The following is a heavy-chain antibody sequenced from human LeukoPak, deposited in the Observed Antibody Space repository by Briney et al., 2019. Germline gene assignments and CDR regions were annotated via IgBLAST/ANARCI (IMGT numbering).Heavy chain of an antibody. CDR1: GGSISSGDYY. Sequence: SQTLSLTCTVSGGSISSGDYYWSWIRQPPGKGLEWIGEINHSGSTNYNPSLKSRVTISVDTPKNQFSLKLSSVTAADTAVYYCARAPVTYSGYDQARDFDYWGQGTLVTVSS. D-gene: IGHD5-12*01. V-gene: IGHV4-30-4*08. J-gene: IGHJ4*02. CDR3: ARAPVTYSGYDQARDFDY. CDR2: INHSGST.